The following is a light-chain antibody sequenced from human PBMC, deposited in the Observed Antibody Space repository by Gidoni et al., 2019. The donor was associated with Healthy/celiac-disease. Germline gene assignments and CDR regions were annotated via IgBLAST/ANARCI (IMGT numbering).Light chain of an antibody. V-gene: IGKV3-20*01. Sequence: EIVLTQSPGTLSLSPGERATLSCRASQSVSSSYLAWYQQKPGQAPRLLIYGASSRATGIPDRGSGSGSGTDFTLTISRLEPEDFAVYYCQQYGSSPWTFGQGTKVEIK. CDR2: GAS. J-gene: IGKJ1*01. CDR1: QSVSSSY. CDR3: QQYGSSPWT.